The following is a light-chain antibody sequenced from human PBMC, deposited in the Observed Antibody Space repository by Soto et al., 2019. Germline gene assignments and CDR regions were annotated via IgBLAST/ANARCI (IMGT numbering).Light chain of an antibody. V-gene: IGKV3-15*01. CDR3: QQYNNWPPLT. J-gene: IGKJ4*01. CDR2: GAS. Sequence: DIVMSQSPLSLPVTPGEPASISCRSSQSLLQSNGYNYLDWYLQKPGQAPRLLIYGASTRATGIPARFSGSGSGTEFTLTISSLQSEDFAVYYCQQYNNWPPLTFGGGTKVEIK. CDR1: QSLLQSNGYNY.